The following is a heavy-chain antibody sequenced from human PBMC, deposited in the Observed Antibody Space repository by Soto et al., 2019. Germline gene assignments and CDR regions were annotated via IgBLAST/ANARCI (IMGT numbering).Heavy chain of an antibody. J-gene: IGHJ4*02. V-gene: IGHV3-74*01. D-gene: IGHD2-21*01. CDR2: INSDGSNI. Sequence: VQLVQSGGGSVQPGGSLRLSCEASGFTFTSFWMHWVRQVPGKGLVWVSRINSDGSNIRYADSVKGRFTVSRDNAKGTLYLQMNSLPVEDTAVYYCARDGAQIVVLGANYDYWGQGTLVTVSS. CDR1: GFTFTSFW. CDR3: ARDGAQIVVLGANYDY.